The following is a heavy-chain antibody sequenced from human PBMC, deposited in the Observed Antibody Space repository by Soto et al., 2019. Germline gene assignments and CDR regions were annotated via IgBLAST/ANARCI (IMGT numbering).Heavy chain of an antibody. J-gene: IGHJ6*02. CDR1: GYTFTGYY. Sequence: ASVKVSCKASGYTFTGYYMHWVRQAPGQGLEWMGWINPNSGGTNYAQKFQGRVTMTRDASISTAYMELSRLRSDDTAVYYCARAEDRSRYYGMDVWGQGTTVTVSS. CDR2: INPNSGGT. V-gene: IGHV1-2*02. CDR3: ARAEDRSRYYGMDV.